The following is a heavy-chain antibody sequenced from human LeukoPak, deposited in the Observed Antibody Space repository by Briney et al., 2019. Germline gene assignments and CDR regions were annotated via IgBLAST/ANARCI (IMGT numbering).Heavy chain of an antibody. CDR2: ISGSGGST. CDR3: AKLVPSDDFWSGYLGWFDP. CDR1: GFTFSSYA. V-gene: IGHV3-23*01. D-gene: IGHD3-3*01. J-gene: IGHJ5*02. Sequence: GGSLRISCAASGFTFSSYAMSWVPQAPGKGLKWLSVISGSGGSTYSAVSVKGRFTISRDNSKKSLYLQINTLTAEDTAVYYCAKLVPSDDFWSGYLGWFDPWGQGTLVTVSS.